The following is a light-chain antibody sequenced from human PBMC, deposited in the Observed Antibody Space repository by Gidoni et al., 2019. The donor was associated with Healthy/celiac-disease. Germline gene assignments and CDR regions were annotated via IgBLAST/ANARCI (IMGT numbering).Light chain of an antibody. CDR1: QSISSW. CDR3: QQYNSYSKT. Sequence: DIQMTQSPSTLSASVGDRVTITCRASQSISSWLAWYQQKPGKAPKLLIYKASSLESGVPSRFSGSGSGTEFTLTISSLQPDDFATYYCQQYNSYSKTFGPXTKVDIK. V-gene: IGKV1-5*03. J-gene: IGKJ3*01. CDR2: KAS.